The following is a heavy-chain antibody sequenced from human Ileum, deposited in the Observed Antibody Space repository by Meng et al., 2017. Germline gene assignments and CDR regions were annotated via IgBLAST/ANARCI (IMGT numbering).Heavy chain of an antibody. D-gene: IGHD2-15*01. J-gene: IGHJ4*02. V-gene: IGHV7-4-1*02. Sequence: VSLVRSRSELKEPGASVNVSWKASGYTFKNYAVTWVRQDPGKGLEWMGWIHTDTGNPTYDQGFTGRFVFSLDTSVNTAYLQISGLKAEDTAVYYCARPGGYCSDLDCYPAEWGQGTLVTVSS. CDR1: GYTFKNYA. CDR2: IHTDTGNP. CDR3: ARPGGYCSDLDCYPAE.